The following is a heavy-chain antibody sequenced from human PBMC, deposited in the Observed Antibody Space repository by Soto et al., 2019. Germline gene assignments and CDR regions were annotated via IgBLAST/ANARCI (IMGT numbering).Heavy chain of an antibody. D-gene: IGHD5-12*01. CDR1: GGTISGYY. CDR3: ARGRRKWRRNDAFDI. CDR2: IYSSGST. Sequence: SETLSLTCTVTGGTISGYYWTWIRQSAGGGLEWIGRIYSSGSTNYNPSLKSRVTISLDTSMNHFSLRLSSVTAADTAVYYCARGRRKWRRNDAFDIWGQGTLVTVSS. J-gene: IGHJ3*02. V-gene: IGHV4-4*07.